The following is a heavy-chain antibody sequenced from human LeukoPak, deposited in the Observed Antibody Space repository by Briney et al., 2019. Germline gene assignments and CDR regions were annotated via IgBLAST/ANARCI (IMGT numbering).Heavy chain of an antibody. CDR3: ARADTAMANPLDY. CDR2: MNPNSGNT. J-gene: IGHJ4*02. Sequence: ASVKVSCKASGYTFTSYDINWVRQATGQGLEWMGWMNPNSGNTGYAQKFQGRVTMTRNTSISTAYMELSSLRSEDTAVYYCARADTAMANPLDYWGQGTLVTVSS. CDR1: GYTFTSYD. V-gene: IGHV1-8*01. D-gene: IGHD5-18*01.